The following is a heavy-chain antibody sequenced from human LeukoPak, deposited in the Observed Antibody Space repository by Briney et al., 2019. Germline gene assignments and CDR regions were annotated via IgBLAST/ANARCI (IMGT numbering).Heavy chain of an antibody. J-gene: IGHJ6*02. D-gene: IGHD4-17*01. V-gene: IGHV3-23*01. CDR2: MSGSGGST. CDR1: GFTFSSYA. CDR3: ARVRYGELDV. Sequence: GSLRLSCAASGFTFSSYAMSWVRQAPGKGLEWVSSMSGSGGSTYYADSVKGRFTISRDDSKSTLYLQMNSLRAEDTAVYYCARVRYGELDVWGQGTTVTVSS.